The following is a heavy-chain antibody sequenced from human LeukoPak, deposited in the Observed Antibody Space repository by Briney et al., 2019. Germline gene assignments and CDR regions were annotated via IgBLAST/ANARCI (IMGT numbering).Heavy chain of an antibody. V-gene: IGHV7-4-1*01. CDR2: INTNTGNP. CDR1: GYTFTSYA. CDR3: ARGGFGEFPNWFDP. D-gene: IGHD3-10*01. J-gene: IGHJ5*02. Sequence: ASVKVSCKASGYTFTSYAMNWVRQAPGQGLEWMGWINTNTGNPTYAQGFTGRFVFSLDTSVGTAYLQICSLKAEDTAVYYCARGGFGEFPNWFDPWGQGTLVTVSS.